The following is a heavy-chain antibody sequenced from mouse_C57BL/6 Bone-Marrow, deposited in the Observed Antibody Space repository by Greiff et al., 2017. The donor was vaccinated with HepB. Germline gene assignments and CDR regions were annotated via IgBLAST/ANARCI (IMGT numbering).Heavy chain of an antibody. CDR3: ARHPAGYFDV. CDR2: ISNLAYST. CDR1: GFTFSDYG. Sequence: EVQLVESGGGLVQPGGSLKLSCAASGFTFSDYGMAWVRQAPRKGPEWVAFISNLAYSTYYADTVTGRFTFSRENAKNTLYMEMSSMRSEDTAMYYCARHPAGYFDVWGTGTTVTVSS. V-gene: IGHV5-15*01. J-gene: IGHJ1*03.